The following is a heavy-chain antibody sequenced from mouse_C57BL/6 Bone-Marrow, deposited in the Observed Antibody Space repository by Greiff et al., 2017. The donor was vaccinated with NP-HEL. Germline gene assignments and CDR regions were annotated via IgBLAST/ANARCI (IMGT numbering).Heavy chain of an antibody. CDR2: IHPNSGST. V-gene: IGHV1-64*01. CDR3: AVFFAY. CDR1: GYTFTSYW. J-gene: IGHJ3*01. Sequence: QVQLQQPGAELVKPGASVKLSCKASGYTFTSYWMHWVKQRPGQGLEWIGMIHPNSGSTNYNEKFKSKATLTVDKSSSTAYMQLSSLTSEDSAFYYCAVFFAYWGQGTLVTVSA.